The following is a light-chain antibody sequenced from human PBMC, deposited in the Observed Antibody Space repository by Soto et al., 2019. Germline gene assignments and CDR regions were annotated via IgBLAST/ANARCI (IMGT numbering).Light chain of an antibody. CDR3: QQYDNWWT. CDR2: AAS. Sequence: IVLTQSPGTMSLSPGERSTLSCRASQSVSSNLAWYQQKPGQAPRVVIYAASTRATGIPDRFSGSGSGTESTLTISSLHSEDFGVYYCQQYDNWWTFGQGTKVDIK. J-gene: IGKJ1*01. CDR1: QSVSSN. V-gene: IGKV3-15*01.